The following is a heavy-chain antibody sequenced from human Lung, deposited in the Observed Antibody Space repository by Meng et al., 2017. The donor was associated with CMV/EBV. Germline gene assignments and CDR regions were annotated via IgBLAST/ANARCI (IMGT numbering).Heavy chain of an antibody. V-gene: IGHV2-5*02. J-gene: IGHJ5*02. CDR1: GFSLSTSGVG. Sequence: QITLKESGPTLVKPXXXXTLXCTFSGFSLSTSGVGVGWIRQPPGKALEWLALIYWDDDKRYSPSLKSRLTITKDTSKNQVVLTMTNMDPVDTATYYCAHRRRVQEFDPWGQGTLVTVSS. CDR2: IYWDDDK. CDR3: AHRRRVQEFDP. D-gene: IGHD3-10*01.